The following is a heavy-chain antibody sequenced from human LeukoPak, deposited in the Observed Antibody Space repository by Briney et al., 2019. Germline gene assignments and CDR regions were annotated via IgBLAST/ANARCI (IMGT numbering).Heavy chain of an antibody. CDR2: IKQDGSEK. CDR3: ARFATLSGYAFDY. V-gene: IGHV3-7*01. J-gene: IGHJ4*02. Sequence: GGSLRLSCAASGFTFSSYAMSWVRQAPGKGLEWVANIKQDGSEKYYVDSVKGRFTISRDNAKNSLYLQMNSLRAEDTAVYYCARFATLSGYAFDYWGQGTLVTVSS. CDR1: GFTFSSYA. D-gene: IGHD3-3*01.